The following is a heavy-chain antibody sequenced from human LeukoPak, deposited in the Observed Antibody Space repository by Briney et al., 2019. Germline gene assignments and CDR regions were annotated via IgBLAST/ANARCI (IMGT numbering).Heavy chain of an antibody. Sequence: PSETLSLTCTVSGGFISTYYWSWIRQPPGKGLEWIGYIYYSGSTNYNPSLKSRVTISVHTSKNQFSLKPSSVTAADTAVYYCARETSQKGAHYMDVWGKGTTVTISS. CDR2: IYYSGST. CDR1: GGFISTYY. CDR3: ARETSQKGAHYMDV. V-gene: IGHV4-59*01. D-gene: IGHD3-16*01. J-gene: IGHJ6*03.